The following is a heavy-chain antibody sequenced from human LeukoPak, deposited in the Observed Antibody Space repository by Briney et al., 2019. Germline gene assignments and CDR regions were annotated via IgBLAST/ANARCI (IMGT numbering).Heavy chain of an antibody. V-gene: IGHV3-30*02. D-gene: IGHD2-2*01. J-gene: IGHJ4*02. CDR1: GFTFRSCG. CDR3: ARDSPSSTSWGY. Sequence: GGSLRLSCAVSGFTFRSCGMHWVRQAPGKGLEWVAFIPYDGSNKYYADSVKGRFTISRDNSKNTLYLQMNSLRAEDTAVYYCARDSPSSTSWGYGGKGPRATVSS. CDR2: IPYDGSNK.